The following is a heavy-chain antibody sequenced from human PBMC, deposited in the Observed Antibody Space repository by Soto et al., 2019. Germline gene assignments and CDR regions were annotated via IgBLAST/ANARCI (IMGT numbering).Heavy chain of an antibody. CDR1: GFTFSGSA. CDR2: IRSKANSYAT. D-gene: IGHD3-9*01. CDR3: TRSLRYFDWLHSFDP. Sequence: GGSLRLSCAASGFTFSGSAMHWVRQASGKGLEWVGRIRSKANSYATAYAASLKGRFTISRDDSKNTAYLQMNSLKTEDTAVYYCTRSLRYFDWLHSFDPWGQGTLVTVSS. J-gene: IGHJ5*02. V-gene: IGHV3-73*01.